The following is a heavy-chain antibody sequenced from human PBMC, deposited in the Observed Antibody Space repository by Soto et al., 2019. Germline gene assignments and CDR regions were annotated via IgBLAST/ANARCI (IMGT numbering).Heavy chain of an antibody. D-gene: IGHD3-10*01. CDR2: ISVYNGNT. Sequence: ASVNVCCKASGYTFSNYSSSWVRHAPGQGLEWMGWISVYNGNTKSAEKCRGRVSMTTDTSTSTAYMELRSLSSDDTALYYCARDGRITVIRGPLPFDSWG. CDR3: ARDGRITVIRGPLPFDS. CDR1: GYTFSNYS. V-gene: IGHV1-18*01. J-gene: IGHJ5*01.